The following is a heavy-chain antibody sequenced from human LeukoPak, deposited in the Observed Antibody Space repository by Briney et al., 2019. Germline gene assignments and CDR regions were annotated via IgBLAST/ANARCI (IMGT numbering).Heavy chain of an antibody. CDR1: GGSISSYY. J-gene: IGHJ5*02. D-gene: IGHD2-15*01. CDR3: AGCRGGGWQNYFDT. V-gene: IGHV4-59*08. CDR2: ISYSGST. Sequence: PSETLSLTCTVSGGSISSYYWSWIRQPPGKGQESIGYISYSGSTNYNPSLKSRVTMSVDTSKNQFSLKLSSVTAADTAVYYCAGCRGGGWQNYFDTWGQGTLVTVSS.